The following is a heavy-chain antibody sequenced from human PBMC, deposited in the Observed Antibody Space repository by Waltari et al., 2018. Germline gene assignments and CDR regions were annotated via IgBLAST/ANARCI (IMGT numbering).Heavy chain of an antibody. D-gene: IGHD2-15*01. CDR1: GYSISSGYY. CDR3: ARSLAANGMSADY. J-gene: IGHJ4*02. CDR2: IYHSGST. V-gene: IGHV4-38-2*02. Sequence: QVQLQESGPGLVKPSETLSLTCTVSGYSISSGYYWGWIRQPPGKGLEWIGSIYHSGSTYYNPSLKGRGTISVDTSKNQFSLKLSLVTAADTAVDYCARSLAANGMSADYWGQGTLVTVSS.